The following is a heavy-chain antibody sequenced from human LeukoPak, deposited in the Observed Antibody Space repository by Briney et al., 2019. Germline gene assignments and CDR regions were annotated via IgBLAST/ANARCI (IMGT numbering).Heavy chain of an antibody. D-gene: IGHD1-26*01. CDR1: GFTVSSYA. CDR3: ARQMQSHGNFDS. Sequence: PGGSLRLSCAASGFTVSSYAMRWVRQPIGQGLEWVSALGIAGDTFYPGSVKGRFTISRENARNSLYLQMNSLRAEDTAMYYCARQMQSHGNFDSWGQGTLVTVSS. V-gene: IGHV3-13*01. CDR2: LGIAGDT. J-gene: IGHJ4*02.